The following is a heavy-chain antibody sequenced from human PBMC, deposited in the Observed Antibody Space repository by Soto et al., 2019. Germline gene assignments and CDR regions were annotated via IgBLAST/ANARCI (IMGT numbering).Heavy chain of an antibody. Sequence: GASVKVSCKASGSTFSSYAISWVRQAPGQGPEWMGGIIPIFGTANYAQKFQGRVTITADESTSTAYMELSSLRSEDTAVYYCARDRVQYSYGDVEYYYYGMDVWGQGTTVTVSS. D-gene: IGHD5-18*01. J-gene: IGHJ6*02. CDR1: GSTFSSYA. V-gene: IGHV1-69*13. CDR2: IIPIFGTA. CDR3: ARDRVQYSYGDVEYYYYGMDV.